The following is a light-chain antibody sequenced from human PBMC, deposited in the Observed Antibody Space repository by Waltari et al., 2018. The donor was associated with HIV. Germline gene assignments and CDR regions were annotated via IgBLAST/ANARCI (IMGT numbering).Light chain of an antibody. CDR2: GAS. J-gene: IGKJ3*01. Sequence: DIEMTQSPSSLSASVGDTVTIICRSSERINSHLNWFQQKPGEAPKVLIYGASSLAGGVPAGFSGSVSGTEFTLTIARLQLEDFGIYYCQQTLSPPRSFGPGTRLDVK. CDR3: QQTLSPPRS. V-gene: IGKV1-39*01. CDR1: ERINSH.